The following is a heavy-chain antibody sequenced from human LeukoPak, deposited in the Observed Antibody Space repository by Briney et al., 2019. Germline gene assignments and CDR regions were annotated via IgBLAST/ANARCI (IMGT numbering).Heavy chain of an antibody. J-gene: IGHJ6*03. V-gene: IGHV4-39*07. CDR3: ARVRGSYYVAYYYYMDA. D-gene: IGHD1-26*01. CDR2: TYYRGTT. CDR1: GASISSTSYY. Sequence: SDTLSLTCTVSGASISSTSYYWGWIRQPPGKGLEWIGSTYYRGTTYYNPSLKSRVTISVDTSKNQFSLKLSSVTAADTAVYYCARVRGSYYVAYYYYMDAWGKGTTVTVSS.